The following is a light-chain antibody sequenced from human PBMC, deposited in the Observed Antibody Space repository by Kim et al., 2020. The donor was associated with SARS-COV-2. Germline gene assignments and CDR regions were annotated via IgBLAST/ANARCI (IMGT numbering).Light chain of an antibody. J-gene: IGLJ2*01. CDR3: SSYAGSNNLL. Sequence: QSALTQPPSASGSPGQSVTISCTGTSSDVGGYNYVSWYQQHPGKAPKLMIYEVTKRPSGVHDRFSGSKSGNTASLTVSGLQADDEADYYCSSYAGSNNLLFGGGTQLTVL. CDR2: EVT. V-gene: IGLV2-8*01. CDR1: SSDVGGYNY.